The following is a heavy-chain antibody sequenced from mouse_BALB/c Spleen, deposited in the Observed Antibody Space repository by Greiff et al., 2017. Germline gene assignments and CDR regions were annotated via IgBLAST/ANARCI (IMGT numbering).Heavy chain of an antibody. V-gene: IGHV7-3*02. Sequence: EVQGVESGGGLVQPGGSLRLSCATSGFTFTDYYMSWVRQPPGKALEWLGFIRNKANGYTTEYSASVKGRFTISRDNSQSILYLQMNTLRAEDSAIYYCARDGAMDYWGQGTSVTVSS. CDR1: GFTFTDYY. J-gene: IGHJ4*01. CDR3: ARDGAMDY. CDR2: IRNKANGYTT.